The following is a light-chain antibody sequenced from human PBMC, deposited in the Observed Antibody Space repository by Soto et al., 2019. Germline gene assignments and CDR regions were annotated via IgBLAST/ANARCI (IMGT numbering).Light chain of an antibody. J-gene: IGLJ2*01. V-gene: IGLV4-69*02. Sequence: LVLTQSPSASASLGASVKLTCTLSSGHSSYAIAWHQQQPEKGPRYLMNLNSDGSHSTGDGIPDRFSGSSSGAERYLTISSLQSEDEADYYCQTWGTGTVVFGGGTKLTVL. CDR3: QTWGTGTVV. CDR2: LNSDGSH. CDR1: SGHSSYA.